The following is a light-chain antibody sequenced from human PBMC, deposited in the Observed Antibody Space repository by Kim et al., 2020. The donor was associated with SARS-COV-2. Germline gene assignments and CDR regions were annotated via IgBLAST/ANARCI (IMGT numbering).Light chain of an antibody. J-gene: IGLJ2*01. CDR3: QTWDSSTPVV. CDR2: QDT. Sequence: VSPGETASITCSGDKLGDKYASWYQQKSGQSPVLVIYQDTKRPSVIPARFAGSNSGNTASLTISGTQAMDEADYYCQTWDSSTPVVFGGGTKLTVL. CDR1: KLGDKY. V-gene: IGLV3-1*01.